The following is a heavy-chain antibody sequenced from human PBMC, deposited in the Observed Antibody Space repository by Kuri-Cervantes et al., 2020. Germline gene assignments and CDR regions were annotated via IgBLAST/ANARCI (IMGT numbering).Heavy chain of an antibody. J-gene: IGHJ4*02. Sequence: SQTLSLTCAASGFTFDDYGMSWVRQAPGKGLEWIGNIYYSGITNYSPSLKSRVTISVDMSKNQFSLKLTSVTAADTAVYYCARAAGTGYYDYWGQGTLVTVSS. CDR3: ARAAGTGYYDY. CDR2: IYYSGIT. CDR1: GFTFDDYG. V-gene: IGHV4-59*01. D-gene: IGHD3-9*01.